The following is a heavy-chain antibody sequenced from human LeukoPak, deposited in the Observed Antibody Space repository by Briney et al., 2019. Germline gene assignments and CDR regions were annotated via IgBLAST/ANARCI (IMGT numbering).Heavy chain of an antibody. Sequence: ASVKVSCKASGYTFSCYYLHWVRQAPGQGLEWMGRINPNRGGTKSADSFQGRVTMTRDTSISTAYMELSRLRSDDTAIYYCARDKKINTWLYGGCDSWGQGTLVTVSS. CDR1: GYTFSCYY. CDR3: ARDKKINTWLYGGCDS. J-gene: IGHJ4*02. D-gene: IGHD3-16*01. CDR2: INPNRGGT. V-gene: IGHV1-2*02.